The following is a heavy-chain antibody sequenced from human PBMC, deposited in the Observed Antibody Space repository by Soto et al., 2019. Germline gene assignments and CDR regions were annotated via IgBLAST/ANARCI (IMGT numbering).Heavy chain of an antibody. V-gene: IGHV4-34*01. D-gene: IGHD4-4*01. CDR2: INHSGST. CDR1: GGSFSGYY. Sequence: KASETLSLTCAVYGGSFSGYYWSWIRQPPGKGLEWIGEINHSGSTNYNPSLKSRVTISVDTSKNQFSLKLSSVTAADTAVYYCARAVGADYSNYDDWFDPWGQGTLVTVSS. J-gene: IGHJ5*02. CDR3: ARAVGADYSNYDDWFDP.